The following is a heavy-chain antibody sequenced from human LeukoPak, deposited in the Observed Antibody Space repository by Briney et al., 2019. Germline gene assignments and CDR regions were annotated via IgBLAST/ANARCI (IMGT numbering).Heavy chain of an antibody. V-gene: IGHV1-8*01. D-gene: IGHD2-2*01. CDR3: AKGEVGCSSTSCFNWFDP. CDR1: GYTFTSYD. CDR2: MNPNSGNT. J-gene: IGHJ5*02. Sequence: ASVKVSCKASGYTFTSYDINWVRQATGQGLEWMGWMNPNSGNTGYAQKFQGRATMTRNTSISTAYMELSSLRSEDTAVYYCAKGEVGCSSTSCFNWFDPWGQGTLVTVSS.